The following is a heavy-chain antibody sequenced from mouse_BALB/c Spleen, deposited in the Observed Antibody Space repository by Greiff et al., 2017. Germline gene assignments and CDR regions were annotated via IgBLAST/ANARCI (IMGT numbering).Heavy chain of an antibody. Sequence: VQLQQSGPGLVKPSQSLSLTCSVTGYSITSGYYWNWIRQFPGNKLEWMGYISYDGSNNYNPSLKNRISITRDTSKNQFFLKLNSVTTEDTATYYCARRGDYYGSSYYFDYWGQGTTLTVSS. CDR2: ISYDGSN. V-gene: IGHV3-6*02. CDR3: ARRGDYYGSSYYFDY. CDR1: GYSITSGYY. D-gene: IGHD1-1*01. J-gene: IGHJ2*01.